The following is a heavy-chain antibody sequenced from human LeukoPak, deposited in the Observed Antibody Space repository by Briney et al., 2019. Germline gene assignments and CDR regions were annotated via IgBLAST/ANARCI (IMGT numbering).Heavy chain of an antibody. D-gene: IGHD3-22*01. V-gene: IGHV1-24*01. CDR2: FDPEDGET. CDR3: ATAYYDSSGQRNYYGMDV. CDR1: GYTLTDLS. J-gene: IGHJ6*02. Sequence: GASVKVSCKVSGYTLTDLSMHWVRQAPGKGLEWMGGFDPEDGETIYAQKFQGRVTMTEDTSTDTAYMELSSLRSEDTAVYYCATAYYDSSGQRNYYGMDVWGQGTTVTVSS.